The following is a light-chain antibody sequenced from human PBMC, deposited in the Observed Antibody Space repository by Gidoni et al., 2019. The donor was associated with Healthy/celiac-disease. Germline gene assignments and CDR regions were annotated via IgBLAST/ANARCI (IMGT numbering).Light chain of an antibody. J-gene: IGKJ3*01. CDR3: HQSSSLPFT. V-gene: IGKV6-21*01. CDR1: QSISSS. CDR2: YAS. Sequence: ELLLPQSPDFQSVTPKEKVTITCRASQSISSSIHWYQQKPDQSPNLLIKYASQSFSGVPTRFSGSGSGTDFTLTINSLEAEDAATYYCHQSSSLPFTFGPXTKVDIK.